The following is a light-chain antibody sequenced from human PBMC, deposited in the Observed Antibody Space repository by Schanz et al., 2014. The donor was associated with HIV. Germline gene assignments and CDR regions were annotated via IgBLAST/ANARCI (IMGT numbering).Light chain of an antibody. CDR2: ATS. V-gene: IGKV3-20*01. J-gene: IGKJ4*02. CDR1: QSVRSTH. Sequence: VLTQSPGTLSLSPGEGAALSCRASQSVRSTHLAWYQQRPGQAPRLLIYATSSRATGVPDRFSGSGSGKDLTLTISRLEPDDFAVYYYQHYGDSRGTFGGGTEVDI. CDR3: QHYGDSRGT.